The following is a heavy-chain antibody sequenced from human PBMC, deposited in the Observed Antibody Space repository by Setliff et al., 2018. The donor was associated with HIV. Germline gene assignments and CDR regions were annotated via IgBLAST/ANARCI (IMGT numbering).Heavy chain of an antibody. CDR2: ISSSGSTI. D-gene: IGHD3-3*01. V-gene: IGHV3-48*03. CDR3: ARERVLGTYYNFWSGSDHWFDP. CDR1: GFTFSSYE. J-gene: IGHJ5*02. Sequence: GESLKISCAASGFTFSSYEMNWVRQAPGKGLEWVSYISSSGSTIYYADSVKGRFTISRDNAKNSLYLQMNSLRAEDTAVYYCARERVLGTYYNFWSGSDHWFDPWGQGTQVTVSS.